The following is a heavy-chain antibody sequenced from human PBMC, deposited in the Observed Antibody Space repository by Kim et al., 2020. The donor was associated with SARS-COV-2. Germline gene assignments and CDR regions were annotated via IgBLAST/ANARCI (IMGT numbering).Heavy chain of an antibody. J-gene: IGHJ5*01. CDR3: ARDIRARDSGSPYNWYDS. V-gene: IGHV1-69*13. CDR1: GGTFRNYP. Sequence: SVKVSCKASGGTFRNYPISWVRQAPGQGLEWMGGIFPIFGTSNYAQKFQGRFTITADESTSTAYMELSGLTSEDTAVYYCARDIRARDSGSPYNWYDSWGQGTLVTVSS. CDR2: IFPIFGTS. D-gene: IGHD3-10*01.